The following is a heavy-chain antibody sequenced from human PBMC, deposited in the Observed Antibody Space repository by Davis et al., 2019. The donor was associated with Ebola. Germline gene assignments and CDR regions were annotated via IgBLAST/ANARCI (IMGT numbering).Heavy chain of an antibody. D-gene: IGHD5-18*01. CDR2: IYHSGST. Sequence: SETLSLTCTVSGGSISNYYWSWIRQPPGKGLEWIGSIYHSGSTYYNPSLKSRVTISVDTSKNQFSLKLSSVTAADTAVYYCARQWIQLWLDYWGQGTLVTVSS. CDR1: GGSISNYY. CDR3: ARQWIQLWLDY. J-gene: IGHJ4*02. V-gene: IGHV4-59*04.